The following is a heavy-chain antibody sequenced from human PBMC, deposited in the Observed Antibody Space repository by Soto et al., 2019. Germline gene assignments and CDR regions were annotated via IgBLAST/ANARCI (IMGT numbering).Heavy chain of an antibody. D-gene: IGHD1-26*01. J-gene: IGHJ4*02. CDR2: ISIDGKTK. CDR3: ARDFVLGPPDYLSL. V-gene: IGHV3-30*04. CDR1: GFTFSRYD. Sequence: PGGSLRLSCAASGFTFSRYDFHWVRQPPGKGLEWLAVISIDGKTKYYADSVKGRFTISRDNSKSTLYLDMNSLRGDDTAVYYCARDFVLGPPDYLSLWGRGTLVTVSS.